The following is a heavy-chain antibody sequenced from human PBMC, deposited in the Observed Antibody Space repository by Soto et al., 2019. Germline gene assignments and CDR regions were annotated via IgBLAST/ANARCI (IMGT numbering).Heavy chain of an antibody. CDR1: GFSLSTSGMG. D-gene: IGHD4-4*01. J-gene: IGHJ4*02. CDR3: AHRDLTTLVFDY. CDR2: IYWDNDK. V-gene: IGHV2-5*02. Sequence: QITLKESGPTLVKPTQTLTLTCTFSGFSLSTSGMGVGWIRQPPGEALEWLALIYWDNDKRYSPSLKSRLTTTKDTSKNQVVLTVTNMDPVDTATYYCAHRDLTTLVFDYWGQGALVTVSS.